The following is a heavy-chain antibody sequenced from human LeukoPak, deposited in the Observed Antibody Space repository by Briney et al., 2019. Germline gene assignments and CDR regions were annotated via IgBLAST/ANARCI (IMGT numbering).Heavy chain of an antibody. CDR2: ISGGGAST. CDR3: ANVGSSPVW. Sequence: TGGSLRLSCAASGFTFNNYAMSWVRQAPGKGLEWVSAISGGGASTYYADSVKGRFSVSRDNSKNTLYLQMNSLRAEDTAVYYCANVGSSPVWWGQGTLVTVSS. D-gene: IGHD2-15*01. J-gene: IGHJ4*02. V-gene: IGHV3-23*01. CDR1: GFTFNNYA.